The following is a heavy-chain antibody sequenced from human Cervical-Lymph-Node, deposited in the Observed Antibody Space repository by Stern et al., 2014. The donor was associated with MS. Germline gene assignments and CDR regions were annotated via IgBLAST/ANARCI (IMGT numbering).Heavy chain of an antibody. CDR3: ARVEGCYSTSCDHAFDI. CDR2: INIDTGNP. D-gene: IGHD2-2*01. CDR1: GYTFTCYG. Sequence: VQLVLLGSELKKPGASVKVSCMASGYTFTCYGMNWVLQAPGHGLEWMGWINIDTGNPTFAQGFTGRFVFSLDPSVSTAYLHISSLMAEDAAVYYCARVEGCYSTSCDHAFDIWVQGTMVTGSS. V-gene: IGHV7-4-1*02. J-gene: IGHJ3*02.